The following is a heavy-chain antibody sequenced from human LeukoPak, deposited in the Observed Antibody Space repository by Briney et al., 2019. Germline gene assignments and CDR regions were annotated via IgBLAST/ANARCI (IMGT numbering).Heavy chain of an antibody. D-gene: IGHD2-15*01. CDR2: ISSDGSKE. CDR1: GFTFGSFG. Sequence: GGSLRLSCAASGFTFGSFGMHWVRQAPGKGLEWLAVISSDGSKEYYADSVKGRFTISRDNSKNTLYLQMNSLRAEDTAVYYCARARASGRSGFDYWGQGTLVTVSS. V-gene: IGHV3-30*03. CDR3: ARARASGRSGFDY. J-gene: IGHJ4*02.